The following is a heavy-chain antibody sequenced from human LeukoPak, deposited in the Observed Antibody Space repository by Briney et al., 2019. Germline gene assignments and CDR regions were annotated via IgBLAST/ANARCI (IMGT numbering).Heavy chain of an antibody. Sequence: GGSLRLSCAASGFTFSSYAMSWVRQAPGKVLEWVSAISGSGGSTYYADSVKGRFTISRDNSKNTLYLQMNSLRAEDTAVYYCAKDGYYYDSSGYYSDYWGQGTLVTVSS. V-gene: IGHV3-23*01. CDR3: AKDGYYYDSSGYYSDY. D-gene: IGHD3-22*01. CDR1: GFTFSSYA. J-gene: IGHJ4*02. CDR2: ISGSGGST.